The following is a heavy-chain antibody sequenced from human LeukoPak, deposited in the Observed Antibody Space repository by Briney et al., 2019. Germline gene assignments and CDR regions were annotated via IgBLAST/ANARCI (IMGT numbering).Heavy chain of an antibody. CDR2: IYYSGST. CDR1: GGSISSYY. CDR3: ARDPSLQKRAFDI. Sequence: PSETLSLTCTVSGGSISSYYWSWIRQPPGKGLEWIGYIYYSGSTNYNPSLKSRVTISVDTSKNQFSLKLSSVTAADTAVYYCARDPSLQKRAFDIWGQGTMVTVSS. V-gene: IGHV4-59*12. J-gene: IGHJ3*02.